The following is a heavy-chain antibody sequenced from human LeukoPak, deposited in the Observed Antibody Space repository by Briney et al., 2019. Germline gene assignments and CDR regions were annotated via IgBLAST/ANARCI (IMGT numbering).Heavy chain of an antibody. CDR1: GFSFSDYY. J-gene: IGHJ4*02. V-gene: IGHV3-23*01. D-gene: IGHD3-22*01. Sequence: PGGSLRLSCVASGFSFSDYYTRWIRQAPGKGLEWVSGISGSGGSTYYADSVKGRFTISRDNSKNTLYLQMNSLRAEDTAVYYCAKETSAYYDGEPDDWSQGTLVTVSS. CDR2: ISGSGGST. CDR3: AKETSAYYDGEPDD.